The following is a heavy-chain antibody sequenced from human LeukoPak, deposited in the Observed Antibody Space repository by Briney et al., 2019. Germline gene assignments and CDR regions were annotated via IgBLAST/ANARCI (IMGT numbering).Heavy chain of an antibody. D-gene: IGHD6-13*01. CDR3: ARKAAGAYYFDY. CDR1: GFTFSSYA. CDR2: ISGTGNRT. Sequence: GGSLRLSCAASGFTFSSYAMGWVRQAPGKGLEWVSAISGTGNRTYYADSVKGRFTISRDNSKNTLYLQMNSLRAEDTAVYYCARKAAGAYYFDYWGQGTLVTVSS. V-gene: IGHV3-23*01. J-gene: IGHJ4*02.